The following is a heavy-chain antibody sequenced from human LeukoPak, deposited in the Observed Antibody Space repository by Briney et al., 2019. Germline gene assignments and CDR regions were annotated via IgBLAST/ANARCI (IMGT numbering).Heavy chain of an antibody. CDR2: ISAYNGNT. Sequence: ASVKVSCKASGYTFTSYGISWVHKAPGQGLEWMGWISAYNGNTNYAQTFQGRVTMTTDTSTSTAYMEQRSLRSDDTAVYYCARYGSYYDSSGYYYFDYWGQGTLVTVAS. CDR1: GYTFTSYG. J-gene: IGHJ4*02. D-gene: IGHD3-22*01. CDR3: ARYGSYYDSSGYYYFDY. V-gene: IGHV1-18*01.